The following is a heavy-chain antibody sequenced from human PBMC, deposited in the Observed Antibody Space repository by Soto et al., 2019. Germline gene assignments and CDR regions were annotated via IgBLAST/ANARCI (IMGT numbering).Heavy chain of an antibody. Sequence: QVQLVQSGAEVKKPGSSVKVSCKASGGTFSSYAISWVRQAPGQGLEWMGGIIPIFGTANYAQKFQGRVTITAEESKSTAYMELSRMRSEDTAVYYCARHVTADGYYYGMDVWGQGTTVTVSS. CDR3: ARHVTADGYYYGMDV. J-gene: IGHJ6*02. V-gene: IGHV1-69*12. CDR1: GGTFSSYA. D-gene: IGHD2-2*01. CDR2: IIPIFGTA.